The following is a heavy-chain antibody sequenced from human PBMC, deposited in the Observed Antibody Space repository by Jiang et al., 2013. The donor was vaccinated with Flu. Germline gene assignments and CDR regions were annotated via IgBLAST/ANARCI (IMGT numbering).Heavy chain of an antibody. V-gene: IGHV4-39*07. CDR1: GGSISSPDYY. J-gene: IGHJ4*02. CDR3: ARHLLGGYYYYFDY. Sequence: GPGLVKPSETLSLTCAVSGGSISSPDYYWGWLRQPPGKGLEWIGSIYYSGITYFHPSLKSRVTISVDTSKNQFSLKLSSVTAADTAVYYCARHLLGGYYYYFDYWGQGTLVTVSS. D-gene: IGHD2/OR15-2a*01. CDR2: IYYSGIT.